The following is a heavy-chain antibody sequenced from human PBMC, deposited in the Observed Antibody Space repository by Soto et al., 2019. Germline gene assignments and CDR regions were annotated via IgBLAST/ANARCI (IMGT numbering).Heavy chain of an antibody. CDR2: ISYDGSNK. J-gene: IGHJ4*02. V-gene: IGHV3-30-3*01. CDR3: ARDLSGVVPAAMTLSLDY. CDR1: GFTFSSYA. D-gene: IGHD2-2*01. Sequence: GGSLRLSCAASGFTFSSYAMHWVRQAPGKGLEWVAVISYDGSNKYYADSVKGRFTISRDNSKNTLYLQMNSLRAEDTAVYYCARDLSGVVPAAMTLSLDYWGQGTLVTVSS.